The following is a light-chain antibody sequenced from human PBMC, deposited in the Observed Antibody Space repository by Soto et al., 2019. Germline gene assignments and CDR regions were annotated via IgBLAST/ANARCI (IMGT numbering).Light chain of an antibody. J-gene: IGKJ1*01. Sequence: EIVLTQSPGTLSLSPGERATLSCRASQSVTNRYLAWYQQKPGQAPRLLIYGASNRATGIPARFSGSGSGTDFTLTISSLEPEDFAVYYCQQRNNWPGTWTFGQGTKVDNK. V-gene: IGKV3D-20*02. CDR2: GAS. CDR1: QSVTNRY. CDR3: QQRNNWPGTWT.